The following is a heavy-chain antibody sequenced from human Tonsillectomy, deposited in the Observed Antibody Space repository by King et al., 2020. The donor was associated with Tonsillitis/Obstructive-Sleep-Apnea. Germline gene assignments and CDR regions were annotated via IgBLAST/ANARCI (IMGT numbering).Heavy chain of an antibody. V-gene: IGHV3-21*01. Sequence: VQLVESGGGLVKPGGSLRLSCAASGFTFSSYSMNWVRQAPGKGLEWVSSISISSSYIYYADSVKGRFTISRDNAKNSLYLQMNSLRAEDTAVYYCARDSPGIPMDYWGQGTLVTVSS. D-gene: IGHD2-2*02. CDR3: ARDSPGIPMDY. J-gene: IGHJ4*02. CDR1: GFTFSSYS. CDR2: ISISSSYI.